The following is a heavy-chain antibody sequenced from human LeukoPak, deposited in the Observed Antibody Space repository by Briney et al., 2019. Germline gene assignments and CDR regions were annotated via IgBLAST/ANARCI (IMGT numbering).Heavy chain of an antibody. CDR3: ARSAFGGKAHCLDY. Sequence: GGSLRLSCAASGFTFSSYWVHWVRHAPGKGLVWVSRIDTDGSSTTYADSVKGRFTISRDNAKNTLYLQMNSLRAEDTAAYYCARSAFGGKAHCLDYWGQGALVTVSS. D-gene: IGHD3-10*01. V-gene: IGHV3-74*01. CDR1: GFTFSSYW. CDR2: IDTDGSST. J-gene: IGHJ4*02.